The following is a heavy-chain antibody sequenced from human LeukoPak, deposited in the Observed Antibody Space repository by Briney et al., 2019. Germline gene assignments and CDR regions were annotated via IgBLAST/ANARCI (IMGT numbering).Heavy chain of an antibody. CDR3: ARMTYYDILTGYSGFDY. J-gene: IGHJ4*02. D-gene: IGHD3-9*01. V-gene: IGHV5-51*01. Sequence: GESLKISCKGSGYXFTSYWIGWVRQMPGKGLEWMGIIYPGDSDTRYSPSFQGQVTISADKSISTAYLQWSSLKASDTAMYYCARMTYYDILTGYSGFDYWGQGTLVTVSS. CDR2: IYPGDSDT. CDR1: GYXFTSYW.